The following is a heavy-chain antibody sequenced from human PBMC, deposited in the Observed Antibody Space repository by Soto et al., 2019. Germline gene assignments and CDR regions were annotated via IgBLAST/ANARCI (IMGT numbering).Heavy chain of an antibody. J-gene: IGHJ2*01. CDR1: GFTFSSYA. D-gene: IGHD6-13*01. V-gene: IGHV3-23*01. Sequence: PGGSLRLSCAASGFTFSSYAMSWVRQAPGKGLEWVSAISGSGVSTYYADSVKGRFTFSRDNSKNTLYLQMNSLRAEDTAVYFCAKECAAGTYWYFDLWGRGTLVTVSS. CDR2: ISGSGVST. CDR3: AKECAAGTYWYFDL.